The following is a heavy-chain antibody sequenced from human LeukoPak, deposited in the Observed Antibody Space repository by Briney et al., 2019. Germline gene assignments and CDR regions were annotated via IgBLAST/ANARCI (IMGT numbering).Heavy chain of an antibody. J-gene: IGHJ4*02. D-gene: IGHD1-26*01. CDR1: GFTFSSYW. CDR2: INSDGSST. CDR3: ARSGSLVGATIDY. Sequence: PGGPLRLSCAASGFTFSSYWMHWVRQAPGKGLVWVSRINSDGSSTSYADSVKGRFTISRDNAKNTLYLQMNSLRAEDTAVYYCARSGSLVGATIDYWGQGTLVTVSS. V-gene: IGHV3-74*01.